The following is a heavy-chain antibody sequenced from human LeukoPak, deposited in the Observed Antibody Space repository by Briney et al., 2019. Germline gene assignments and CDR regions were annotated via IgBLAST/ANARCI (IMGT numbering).Heavy chain of an antibody. V-gene: IGHV4-34*01. J-gene: IGHJ5*02. Sequence: SETLSLTCAVYGGSFSGYYWSWIRQPPGKGLEWIGEINHSGSTNYNPSLKSRVTISVDTSKNQFSPKLSSVTAADTAVYYCERAWSVTTPAGSWFDPWGQGTLVTVSS. CDR1: GGSFSGYY. CDR3: ERAWSVTTPAGSWFDP. D-gene: IGHD4-11*01. CDR2: INHSGST.